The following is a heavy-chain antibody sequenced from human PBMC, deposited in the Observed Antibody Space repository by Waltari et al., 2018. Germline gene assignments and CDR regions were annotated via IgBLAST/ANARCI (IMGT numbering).Heavy chain of an antibody. CDR3: ARDDY. CDR2: IYTSGST. Sequence: QVQLQESGPGLVKPSQTLSLTCTVSGGSISSGSYYWSWIRQPAGKGLEWIGYIYTSGSTNYNPSLKSRVTISVDTSKNQFSLKLSSVTAADTAVYYRARDDYWGQGTLVTVSS. V-gene: IGHV4-61*09. J-gene: IGHJ4*02. CDR1: GGSISSGSYY.